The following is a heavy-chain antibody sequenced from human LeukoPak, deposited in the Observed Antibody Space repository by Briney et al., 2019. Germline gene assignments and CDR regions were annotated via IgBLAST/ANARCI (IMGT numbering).Heavy chain of an antibody. CDR2: ISSSGST. CDR1: GGSISSNSYY. J-gene: IGHJ4*02. Sequence: SETLSLTCTVSGGSISSNSYYWSWIRQPAGKGLEWIGRISSSGSTNYNPSLKSRVTISVDTSKNQFSLKLSSVTAADTAVYYCAREPVVNHRFDYWGQGTPVTVSS. V-gene: IGHV4-61*02. CDR3: AREPVVNHRFDY. D-gene: IGHD4-23*01.